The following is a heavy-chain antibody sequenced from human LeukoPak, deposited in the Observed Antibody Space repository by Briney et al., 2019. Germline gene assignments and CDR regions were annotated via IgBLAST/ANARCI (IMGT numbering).Heavy chain of an antibody. CDR2: IYTSGST. CDR1: GGSISSGSYY. V-gene: IGHV4-61*02. CDR3: ARDRDGEFDY. Sequence: SETLSLTCTVSGGSISSGSYYWSWIRQPAGKGLEWIGRIYTSGSTNYNPSLKSRVTISVDTSKNQFSLKLSSVTAADTAVYYCARDRDGEFDYWGQGTLVTVSS. J-gene: IGHJ4*02.